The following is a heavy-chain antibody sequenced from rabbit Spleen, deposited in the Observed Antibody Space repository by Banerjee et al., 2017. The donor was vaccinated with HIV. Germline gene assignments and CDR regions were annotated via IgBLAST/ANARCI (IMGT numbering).Heavy chain of an antibody. Sequence: QEQLVESGGGLVKPEGSLTLTCKASGFDLSRDYYMCWVRQAPGKGLEWIACIYTIDGSTWYASWVNGRFTISRSTSLNTVDLKMTSLTAADTATYFCARSWTGDGFYEYYFGSWGPGTLVTVS. V-gene: IGHV1S43*01. CDR1: GFDLSRDYY. D-gene: IGHD2-1*01. CDR2: IYTIDGST. J-gene: IGHJ6*01. CDR3: ARSWTGDGFYEYYFGS.